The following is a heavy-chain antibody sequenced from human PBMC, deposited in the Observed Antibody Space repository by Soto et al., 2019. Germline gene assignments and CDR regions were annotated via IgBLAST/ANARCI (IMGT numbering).Heavy chain of an antibody. J-gene: IGHJ6*02. CDR2: IIPNFGAP. CDR3: ARLRLELLAGGYYYYGMDV. CDR1: GGTFSSYA. D-gene: IGHD1-7*01. V-gene: IGHV1-69*13. Sequence: SVKVSCKASGGTFSSYAISWVRQAPGQGLEWMGGIIPNFGAPNYAQKFQGRVTITADESTRTAYMELSSLRSEDTAVYYCARLRLELLAGGYYYYGMDVWGQGTTVTVSS.